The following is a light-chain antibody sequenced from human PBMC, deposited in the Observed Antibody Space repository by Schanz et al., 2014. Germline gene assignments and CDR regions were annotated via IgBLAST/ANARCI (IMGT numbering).Light chain of an antibody. J-gene: IGLJ3*02. Sequence: QSVLTQPPSASGSPGQSVTISCSGTSSDVGGYNYVSWYQQHPGKAPKVMIYDVSNRPSGVSNRFSGSKSGNTASLTISGLPAEDEADYYCSSYTTNNTRVFGGGTKLTVL. CDR1: SSDVGGYNY. CDR2: DVS. V-gene: IGLV2-14*03. CDR3: SSYTTNNTRV.